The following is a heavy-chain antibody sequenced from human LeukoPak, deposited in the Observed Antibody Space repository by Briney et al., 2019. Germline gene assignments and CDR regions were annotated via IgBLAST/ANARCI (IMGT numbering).Heavy chain of an antibody. CDR3: ARGGYDSSGYYDIYYFDY. Sequence: SETLSLTCTVSGGSISSGSYYWSWIRQPAGKGLEWIGRIYTSGSTNYNPSLKSRVTISVDTSKNQFSLKLSSVTAADTAVYNCARGGYDSSGYYDIYYFDYWGQGTLVTVSS. V-gene: IGHV4-61*02. CDR1: GGSISSGSYY. D-gene: IGHD3-22*01. J-gene: IGHJ4*02. CDR2: IYTSGST.